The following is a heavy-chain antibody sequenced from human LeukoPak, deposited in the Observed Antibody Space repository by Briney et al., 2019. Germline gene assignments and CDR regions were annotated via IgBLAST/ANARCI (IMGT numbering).Heavy chain of an antibody. CDR1: GGSISSNTHH. V-gene: IGHV4-39*01. D-gene: IGHD3/OR15-3a*01. CDR3: ARNFRTDIRIDY. J-gene: IGHJ4*02. Sequence: PSETLSLTCTVSGGSISSNTHHWVWVRQPPGKGLEWIGSIYYTGSTYFSPSLKSRVALSVDTSKSQFSLKLSSVTAADTAVYFCARNFRTDIRIDYWGQGTLVTVSP. CDR2: IYYTGST.